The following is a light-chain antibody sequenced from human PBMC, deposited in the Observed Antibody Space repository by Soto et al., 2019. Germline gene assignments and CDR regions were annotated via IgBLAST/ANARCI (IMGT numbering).Light chain of an antibody. V-gene: IGKV4-1*01. CDR3: QQYYTPPLT. Sequence: DIVMTQSPDSLAVSLGERATINCKSSQTVLYSSNNKKYLAWYQQKPGQPPKLLIYWASTRESGVPDRFSGSGSGTDFTLTISSLQAEDVAVYYCQQYYTPPLTFGQGTRLEMK. J-gene: IGKJ5*01. CDR1: QTVLYSSNNKKY. CDR2: WAS.